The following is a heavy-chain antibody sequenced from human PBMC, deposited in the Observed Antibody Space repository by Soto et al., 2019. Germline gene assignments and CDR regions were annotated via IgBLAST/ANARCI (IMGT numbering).Heavy chain of an antibody. D-gene: IGHD2-15*01. Sequence: QVQLVQSGAEVKKPGSSVKVSCKASGGTFSSYTISWVRQAPGQGLEWMGRIIPNLGIANYAQKFQGRVTITADKSTSTGSMDLSSLISEDTAVYYCARDRVLVAADDAFDFWGQGTMVTVSS. CDR1: GGTFSSYT. CDR3: ARDRVLVAADDAFDF. J-gene: IGHJ3*01. V-gene: IGHV1-69*08. CDR2: IIPNLGIA.